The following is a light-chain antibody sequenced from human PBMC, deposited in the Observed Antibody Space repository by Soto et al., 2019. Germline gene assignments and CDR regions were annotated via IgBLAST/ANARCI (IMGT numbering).Light chain of an antibody. J-gene: IGKJ1*01. CDR2: GAS. Sequence: EIVLTQSPGTLSLSPGERATLSCRASQSVSSYYLAWYQQKPGQAPRLLIDGASSSATGIPDRFSGSGSGTDFTLTISRLEPEDFEVYYCQEYGNSRTFGQGTKVEIK. CDR3: QEYGNSRT. V-gene: IGKV3-20*01. CDR1: QSVSSYY.